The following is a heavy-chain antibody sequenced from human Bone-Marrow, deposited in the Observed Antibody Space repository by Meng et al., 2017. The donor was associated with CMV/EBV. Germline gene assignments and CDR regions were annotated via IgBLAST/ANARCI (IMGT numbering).Heavy chain of an antibody. D-gene: IGHD2-2*02. V-gene: IGHV1-69*05. Sequence: SVKVSCKASGGTFSNYALSWVRQAPGQGLEWMGGIIPIFGTANYAQKFQGRVTITTDESTSTAYMELSSLRSEDTAVYYCAREGPREGDCTRISCYSDVYGMDVWGQGTTVTVSS. CDR3: AREGPREGDCTRISCYSDVYGMDV. J-gene: IGHJ6*02. CDR2: IIPIFGTA. CDR1: GGTFSNYA.